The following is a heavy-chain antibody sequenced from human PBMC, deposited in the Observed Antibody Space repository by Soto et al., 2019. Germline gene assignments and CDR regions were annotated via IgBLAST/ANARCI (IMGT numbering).Heavy chain of an antibody. V-gene: IGHV3-64*01. CDR2: ISSNGVGT. D-gene: IGHD6-6*01. CDR3: ARRARPDFYYMDV. CDR1: GFTLSGYA. Sequence: GTLRLSWAASGFTLSGYAMDWVRQAPGKGLEYVSGISSNGVGTYYANSVQGRFTISRDNSKNTVYLQMGSLRPEDMAVYYCARRARPDFYYMDVWGKGTTVTVS. J-gene: IGHJ6*03.